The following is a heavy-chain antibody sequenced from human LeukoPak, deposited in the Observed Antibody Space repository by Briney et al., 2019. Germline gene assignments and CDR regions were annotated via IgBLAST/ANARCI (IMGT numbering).Heavy chain of an antibody. CDR3: AKFAYNWNAPDGFDM. D-gene: IGHD1-1*01. V-gene: IGHV3-30*02. J-gene: IGHJ3*02. CDR2: ISYDGSVK. Sequence: PGGSLRLSCAASGFTFSSYDMHWVRQAPGKGLEWVAVISYDGSVKHYADSVRGRFTISRDNSKSTLFLQMNSLRTDDTSVYFCAKFAYNWNAPDGFDMWGQGTMVIVSS. CDR1: GFTFSSYD.